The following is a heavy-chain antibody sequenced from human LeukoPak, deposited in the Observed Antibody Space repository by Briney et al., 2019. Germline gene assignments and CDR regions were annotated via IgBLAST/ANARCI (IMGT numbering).Heavy chain of an antibody. J-gene: IGHJ4*02. CDR1: GFTLSSYA. CDR3: AKQGFGC. CDR2: ISGSADNT. V-gene: IGHV3-23*01. Sequence: GGSLRLSCTASGFTLSSYAMSWVRQAPGEGLEWVSTISGSADNTNYAEAVKGRFTISRDNSKNTMYLQMNSLRAEDTAIYYCAKQGFGCWGQGTLVTVSS.